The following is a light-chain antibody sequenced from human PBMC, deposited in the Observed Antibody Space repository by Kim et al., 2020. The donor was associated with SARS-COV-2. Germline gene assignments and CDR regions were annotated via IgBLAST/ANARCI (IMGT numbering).Light chain of an antibody. V-gene: IGLV3-19*01. CDR1: SLRSYY. CDR2: GKN. CDR3: NSRDSSCNHR. Sequence: SSELTQDPAVSVTLGHTVRIKFQGDSLRSYYASWYQQKPGQAPVLVVYGKNNRPSGIPDRFSGSSSGNTASLTITGAQAEDEADYYCNSRDSSCNHRFGGGTQLDVL. J-gene: IGLJ2*01.